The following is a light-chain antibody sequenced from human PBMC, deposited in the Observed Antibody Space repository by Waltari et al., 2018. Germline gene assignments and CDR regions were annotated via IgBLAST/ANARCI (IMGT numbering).Light chain of an antibody. J-gene: IGLJ2*01. CDR2: QDS. CDR1: KLGEND. V-gene: IGLV3-1*01. CDR3: QAWDSSTVV. Sequence: SYELTQPPSVSVPTGPTASITCSGDKLGENDACWYQQKPGQSPVLVIYQDSKRPSGIPERFSGSNSGNTATLTISGTQAMDEADYYCQAWDSSTVVFGGGTKLTVL.